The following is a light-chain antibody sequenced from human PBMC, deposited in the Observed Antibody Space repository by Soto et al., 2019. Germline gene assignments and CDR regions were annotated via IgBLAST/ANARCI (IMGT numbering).Light chain of an antibody. CDR1: QGIRDD. Sequence: AIQMTQSPSSLSASVGDRVTITCRASQGIRDDLGWYQQKPGKAPKLLIYSASSLQSGVPSRFSGSGSGTDFTLTISSLQPEDFATYYCLQDYNYPWTFGHGTKVDIK. CDR3: LQDYNYPWT. J-gene: IGKJ1*01. V-gene: IGKV1-6*01. CDR2: SAS.